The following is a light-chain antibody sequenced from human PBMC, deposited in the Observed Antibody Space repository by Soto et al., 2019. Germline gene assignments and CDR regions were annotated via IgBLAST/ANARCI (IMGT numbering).Light chain of an antibody. J-gene: IGKJ1*01. V-gene: IGKV3-15*01. Sequence: EIVLTQSPGTLSLSPGERATLSCRASQSVSSSYLAWYQQKPGQAPRLLIYGTSTRVTGIPARFSGSGSGTEFTLTISGLQSEDFAVYYCQQYSIWRTFGQGTKVDIK. CDR2: GTS. CDR3: QQYSIWRT. CDR1: QSVSSSY.